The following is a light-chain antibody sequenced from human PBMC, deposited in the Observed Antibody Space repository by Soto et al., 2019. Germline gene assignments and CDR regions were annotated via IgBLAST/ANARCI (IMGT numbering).Light chain of an antibody. V-gene: IGKV3-20*01. Sequence: EIVLTQSPGTLSLSPGDRATLSCRASQTVSYIYLAWYQQKPGQAPRLLIYSASSRATGIPDRFSGSGSGTDFTLTVSRLEPEDFAVYYCQQFDGSSYTFGQGTKLEIK. CDR3: QQFDGSSYT. J-gene: IGKJ2*01. CDR1: QTVSYIY. CDR2: SAS.